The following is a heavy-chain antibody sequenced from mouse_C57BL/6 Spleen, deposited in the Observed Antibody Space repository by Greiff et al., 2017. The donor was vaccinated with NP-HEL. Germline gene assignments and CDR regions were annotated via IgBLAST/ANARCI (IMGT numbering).Heavy chain of an antibody. CDR1: GYTFTDYY. CDR2: INPNNGGT. Sequence: EVQLQQSGPELVKPGASVKISCKASGYTFTDYYMNWVKQSHGKSLEWIGDINPNNGGTSYNQKFKGKATLTVDKSSSTAYMELRSLTSEDSAVYYCETSYWYFDVWGTGTTVTVSS. J-gene: IGHJ1*03. V-gene: IGHV1-26*01. CDR3: ETSYWYFDV.